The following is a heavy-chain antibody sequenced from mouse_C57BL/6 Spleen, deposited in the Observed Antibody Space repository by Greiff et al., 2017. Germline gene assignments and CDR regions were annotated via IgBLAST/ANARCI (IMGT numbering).Heavy chain of an antibody. CDR3: ARSNYGSSYDAMDY. D-gene: IGHD1-1*01. Sequence: VKLMESGAELVKPGASVKISCKASGYAFSSYWMNWVKQRPGKGLEWIGQIYPGDGDTNYNGKFKGKATLTADKSSSTAYMQLSSLTSEDSAVYFCARSNYGSSYDAMDYWGQGTSVTVSS. CDR1: GYAFSSYW. J-gene: IGHJ4*01. CDR2: IYPGDGDT. V-gene: IGHV1-80*01.